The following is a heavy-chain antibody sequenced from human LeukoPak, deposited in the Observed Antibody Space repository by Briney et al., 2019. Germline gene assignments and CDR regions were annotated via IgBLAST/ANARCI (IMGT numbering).Heavy chain of an antibody. Sequence: ASVKVSCKASGYTFTSYYMHWVRQAPGQGLEWMGIINPSGGSTSYAQKFQGRVTITADKSTSTAYMELSSLRSEDTAVYYCARGLDINGDAFDIWGQGTMVTVSS. D-gene: IGHD1-1*01. V-gene: IGHV1-46*01. CDR1: GYTFTSYY. CDR2: INPSGGST. J-gene: IGHJ3*02. CDR3: ARGLDINGDAFDI.